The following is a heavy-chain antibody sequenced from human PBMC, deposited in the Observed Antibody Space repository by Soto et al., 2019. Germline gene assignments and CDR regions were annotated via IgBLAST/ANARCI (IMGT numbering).Heavy chain of an antibody. CDR2: IKSKTAGGTT. CDR1: GFTFSNAW. Sequence: GGSLRLSCAASGFTFSNAWINWVRQAPGKGLEWVGRIKSKTAGGTTDFAAPVKGRFAISRDDSKNMVYLQMNSLKTEDTALYYCTTDSYSTIILIRFDYWGHGTLVTVSS. D-gene: IGHD2-2*01. J-gene: IGHJ4*01. CDR3: TTDSYSTIILIRFDY. V-gene: IGHV3-15*07.